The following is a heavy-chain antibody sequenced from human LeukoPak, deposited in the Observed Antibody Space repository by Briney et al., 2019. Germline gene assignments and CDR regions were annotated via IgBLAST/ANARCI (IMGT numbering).Heavy chain of an antibody. Sequence: GGSLRLSCAASGFTFNNFALHWVRQAPGKGLEWVAVISYDGNSKYYADSVKDRFTISRDNSKNTLYLQMSSLRVEDTAFYYCARASYCSSGSCPFDYWGQGTLVTVSS. CDR1: GFTFNNFA. J-gene: IGHJ4*02. CDR3: ARASYCSSGSCPFDY. V-gene: IGHV3-30-3*01. CDR2: ISYDGNSK. D-gene: IGHD2-15*01.